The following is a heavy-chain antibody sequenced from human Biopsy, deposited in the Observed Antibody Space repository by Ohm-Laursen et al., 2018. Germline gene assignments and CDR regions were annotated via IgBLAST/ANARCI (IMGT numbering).Heavy chain of an antibody. V-gene: IGHV4-31*11. Sequence: TLSLTCAVSGVSIKTGGYYWTWIRQHPGTGLEWIGYIHYSGNTLYNPSLKSRLPISVDTSRNQFSLKLTSVTAADTVFYYFTRAGGGKIYGLWGQGTLVTVSS. CDR1: GVSIKTGGYY. CDR3: TRAGGGKIYGL. CDR2: IHYSGNT. D-gene: IGHD3-16*01. J-gene: IGHJ4*02.